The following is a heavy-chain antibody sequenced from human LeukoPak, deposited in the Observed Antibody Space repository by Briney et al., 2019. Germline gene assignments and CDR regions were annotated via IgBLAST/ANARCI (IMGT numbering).Heavy chain of an antibody. J-gene: IGHJ4*02. V-gene: IGHV3-30*10. CDR1: GFTFDNYP. D-gene: IGHD3-10*01. Sequence: GGSLRLSCAASGFTFDNYPMHWVRQAPGKGLEWVAVIGFDGVIKLYTDSVKGRFTISRDDSKNTLYLQMNGLRAEDSALYHCARDMFRGVPDYYDYWGQGTLVTVSS. CDR3: ARDMFRGVPDYYDY. CDR2: IGFDGVIK.